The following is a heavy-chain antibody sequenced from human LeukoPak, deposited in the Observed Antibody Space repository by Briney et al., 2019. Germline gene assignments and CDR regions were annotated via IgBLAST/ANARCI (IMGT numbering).Heavy chain of an antibody. CDR3: ARDLYDFWSDYYYYYMDV. CDR1: GYTFTGYY. Sequence: SVXVSCKASGYTFTGYYMHWVRQAPGQGLEWIGWINPNSGGTNYAQKFQGRVTITRETSISTEYMEMSRLRSDDTAVYYCARDLYDFWSDYYYYYMDVWGKGTTVTVSS. V-gene: IGHV1-2*02. D-gene: IGHD3-3*01. CDR2: INPNSGGT. J-gene: IGHJ6*03.